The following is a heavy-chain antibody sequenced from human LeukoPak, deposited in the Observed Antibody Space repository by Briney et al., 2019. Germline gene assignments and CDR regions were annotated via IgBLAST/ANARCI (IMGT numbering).Heavy chain of an antibody. CDR3: AREARYSGSPFDY. V-gene: IGHV3-23*01. CDR1: GFTFSAYA. D-gene: IGHD1-26*01. Sequence: GGSLRLSCAASGFTFSAYAMSWVRQAPGKGLEWVSDISGSGVTTSYAASVKGRFTISRDNSKNTLYLQMNSLRAEDTAVYYCAREARYSGSPFDYWGQGTLVTVSS. CDR2: ISGSGVTT. J-gene: IGHJ4*02.